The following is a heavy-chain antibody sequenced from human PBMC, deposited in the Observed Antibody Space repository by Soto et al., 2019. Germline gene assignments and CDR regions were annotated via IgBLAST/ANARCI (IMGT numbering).Heavy chain of an antibody. J-gene: IGHJ5*02. CDR2: IIPILGIA. CDR3: ARGLGGSGSNWFDP. D-gene: IGHD3-10*01. V-gene: IGHV1-69*02. Sequence: ASVKGSCKASGGTFISYTISWVRQAPGQGLEWMGRIIPILGIANYAQKFQGRVTITADKSTSTAYMELSSLRSEDTAVYYCARGLGGSGSNWFDPWGQGTLVTVSS. CDR1: GGTFISYT.